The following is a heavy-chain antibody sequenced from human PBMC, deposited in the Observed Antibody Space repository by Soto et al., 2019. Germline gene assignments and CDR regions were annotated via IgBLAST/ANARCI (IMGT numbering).Heavy chain of an antibody. CDR2: IIPIFGTA. CDR3: ARATSGWSSKYYYYGMDV. D-gene: IGHD6-19*01. J-gene: IGHJ6*02. Sequence: ASVKVSCKASGGTFSSYAISWVRQAPGQGLEWMGGIIPIFGTANYAQKFQGRVTITADESTSTAYMELSSLRSEDTAVYYCARATSGWSSKYYYYGMDVWGQGTTVTVSS. CDR1: GGTFSSYA. V-gene: IGHV1-69*13.